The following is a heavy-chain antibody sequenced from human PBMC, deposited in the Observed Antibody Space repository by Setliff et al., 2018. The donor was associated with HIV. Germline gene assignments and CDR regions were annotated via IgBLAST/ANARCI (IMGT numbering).Heavy chain of an antibody. CDR3: AQLGMVDDFDS. J-gene: IGHJ4*02. CDR1: GDSVSSRSYY. D-gene: IGHD1-1*01. V-gene: IGHV4-61*03. CDR2: IYYSGST. Sequence: LSLTCTVSGDSVSSRSYYWSWIRQPPGKGLEWIGYIYYSGSTNYNPSLKSRVTISVDTSKNHFSLKLRSVTAADTAVYYCAQLGMVDDFDSWGQGALVTVSS.